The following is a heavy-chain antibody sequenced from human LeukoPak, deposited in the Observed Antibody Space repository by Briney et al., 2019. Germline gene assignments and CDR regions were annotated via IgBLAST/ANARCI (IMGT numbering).Heavy chain of an antibody. D-gene: IGHD3-10*01. J-gene: IGHJ3*02. CDR3: ARGSADAFDI. CDR2: ISTYNGHT. V-gene: IGHV1-18*01. CDR1: GYTFSSYA. Sequence: ASVKVSCKASGYTFSSYALSWVRQAPGQGLGWMGWISTYNGHTNYAQKLQGRVTMTTDTSTRTTYMELRSLRSNDTAVYFCARGSADAFDIWGQGTMVTVSS.